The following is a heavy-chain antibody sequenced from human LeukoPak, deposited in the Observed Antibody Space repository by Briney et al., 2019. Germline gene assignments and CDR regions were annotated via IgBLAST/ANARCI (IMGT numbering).Heavy chain of an antibody. CDR1: GFTVSSNY. V-gene: IGHV3-53*01. D-gene: IGHD6-6*01. CDR2: IYSGGST. J-gene: IGHJ4*02. Sequence: GSLRLSCAASGFTVSSNYMSWVRQAPGKGLEWVSVIYSGGSTYYADSVKGRFTISRDTSKNTLYLQMNSLRAEDTAVYYCAREGKYSSSYYFDYWGQGTLVTVSS. CDR3: AREGKYSSSYYFDY.